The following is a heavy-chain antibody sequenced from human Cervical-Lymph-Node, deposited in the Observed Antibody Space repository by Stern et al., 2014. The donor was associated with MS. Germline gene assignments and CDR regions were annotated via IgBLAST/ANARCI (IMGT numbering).Heavy chain of an antibody. CDR3: AKGGSGSYLD. Sequence: VHLVESGGGVVQPGRSLRLSCAASGFVFRRYALHWVRQAPGKGLESVALITYDGRDKYSTDSVKGRFTVSRDNSNNTVDLEMNSLRLEDTAVYYCAKGGSGSYLDWGQGSLVTVSS. CDR1: GFVFRRYA. D-gene: IGHD1-26*01. J-gene: IGHJ4*02. V-gene: IGHV3-30*04. CDR2: ITYDGRDK.